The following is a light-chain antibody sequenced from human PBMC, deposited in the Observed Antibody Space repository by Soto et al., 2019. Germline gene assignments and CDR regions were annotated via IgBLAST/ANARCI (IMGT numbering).Light chain of an antibody. V-gene: IGKV3-20*01. CDR3: QLSSHSPLT. J-gene: IGKJ4*01. CDR2: EIS. Sequence: EIVLTQSPGILSLSPGERATLSCRASQNVDNNYLAWFQQKPGQAPRLLIYEISGRATGVPDRFAGTGSGTDFTLTISRLEPEDVAVYYCQLSSHSPLTFGGGTRVEMK. CDR1: QNVDNNY.